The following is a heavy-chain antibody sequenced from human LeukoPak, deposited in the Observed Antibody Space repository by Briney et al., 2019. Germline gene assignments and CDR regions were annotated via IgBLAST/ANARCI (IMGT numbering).Heavy chain of an antibody. CDR2: ISSSSSTI. D-gene: IGHD6-19*01. CDR3: TTVLPQWPPGY. Sequence: GGSLRLSCAASGFTFSSYSMNWVRQAPGKGLEWVSYISSSSSTIYYAAPVKGRFTISRDDSKNTLYLQMNSLKTEDTAVYYCTTVLPQWPPGYWGQGTLVTVSS. J-gene: IGHJ4*02. CDR1: GFTFSSYS. V-gene: IGHV3-48*01.